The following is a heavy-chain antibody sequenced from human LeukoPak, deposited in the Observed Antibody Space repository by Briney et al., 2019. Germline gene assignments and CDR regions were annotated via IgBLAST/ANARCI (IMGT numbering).Heavy chain of an antibody. Sequence: GRSLRLSCAASGFTFSSYAMHWARQAPGKGLEWVAVISYDGSNKYYADSVKGRFTISRDNSKNTLYLQMNSLRAEDTAVYYCARDRYYYDSSGYYPFGYWGQGTLVTVSS. J-gene: IGHJ4*02. V-gene: IGHV3-30-3*01. CDR1: GFTFSSYA. CDR3: ARDRYYYDSSGYYPFGY. D-gene: IGHD3-22*01. CDR2: ISYDGSNK.